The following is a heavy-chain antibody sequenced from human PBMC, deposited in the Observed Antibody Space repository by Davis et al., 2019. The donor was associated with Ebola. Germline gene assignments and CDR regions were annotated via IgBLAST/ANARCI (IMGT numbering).Heavy chain of an antibody. CDR3: ARSRFPYGMDV. D-gene: IGHD3-3*01. CDR1: GFSISSGYY. J-gene: IGHJ6*02. Sequence: SETLSLTCAVSGFSISSGYYWGWVRQPPGKGLEWIGSIFHSGDTYYNPSLKSRVTISVDTSKNQFSLKLSSMTAADTAVYYCARSRFPYGMDVWGQGTTVTVSS. CDR2: IFHSGDT. V-gene: IGHV4-38-2*01.